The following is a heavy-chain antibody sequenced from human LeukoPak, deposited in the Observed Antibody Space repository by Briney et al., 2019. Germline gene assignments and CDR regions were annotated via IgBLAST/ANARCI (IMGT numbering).Heavy chain of an antibody. D-gene: IGHD2-2*01. Sequence: GGSLRLSCAASGFTFSSYGMHWVRQAPGKGLEWVAVIWYDGSNKYYADSVKGRFTISRDNSKNTLYLQMNSLRAEDTAVYYCAKDLLGCCSSTSCSHPDYWGQGTLVTVSS. CDR1: GFTFSSYG. V-gene: IGHV3-33*06. J-gene: IGHJ4*02. CDR3: AKDLLGCCSSTSCSHPDY. CDR2: IWYDGSNK.